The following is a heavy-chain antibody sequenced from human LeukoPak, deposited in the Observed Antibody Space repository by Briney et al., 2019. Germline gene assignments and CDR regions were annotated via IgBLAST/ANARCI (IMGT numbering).Heavy chain of an antibody. D-gene: IGHD1-26*01. J-gene: IGHJ4*02. V-gene: IGHV1-69*13. CDR2: IIPIFCTG. CDR1: GGTFTSYA. CDR3: ASGSYYEVASYYFDY. Sequence: SVNVSCKPSGGTFTSYAVSWVRQAPRQGLEWMGGIIPIFCTGEYAQKFQGRVTITADESTSTAYMELSSLRSEDTAVYDCASGSYYEVASYYFDYWGRGTLVTVSS.